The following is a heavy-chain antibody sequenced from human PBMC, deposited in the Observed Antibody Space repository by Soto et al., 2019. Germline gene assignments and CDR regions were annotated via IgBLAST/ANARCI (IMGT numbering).Heavy chain of an antibody. V-gene: IGHV3-23*01. CDR3: AKDQGPDYGDYGAENYYYYGMDV. J-gene: IGHJ6*02. CDR2: MSGSGGST. CDR1: GFTFSSYA. D-gene: IGHD4-17*01. Sequence: PGGSLRLSCAVSGFTFSSYAMSWVRQAPGKGLEWISSMSGSGGSTFYAESVKGRFTISRDNSKSTLFLQMNSLSAEDRAVYFCAKDQGPDYGDYGAENYYYYGMDVWGQGTTVTVSS.